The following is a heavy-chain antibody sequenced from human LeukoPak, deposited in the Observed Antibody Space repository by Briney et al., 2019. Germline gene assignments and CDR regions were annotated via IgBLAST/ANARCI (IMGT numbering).Heavy chain of an antibody. CDR3: ARGGPNYGGNSLFFPWFDP. D-gene: IGHD4-23*01. CDR1: GGSFSGYY. J-gene: IGHJ5*02. V-gene: IGHV4-34*01. CDR2: INHSGST. Sequence: SETLSLTCAVYGGSFSGYYWSWIRQPPGKGLEWIGEINHSGSTNYNPSLKSRVTISVDTSKNQFSLKLSSVTAADTAVYYCARGGPNYGGNSLFFPWFDPWGQGTLVTVSS.